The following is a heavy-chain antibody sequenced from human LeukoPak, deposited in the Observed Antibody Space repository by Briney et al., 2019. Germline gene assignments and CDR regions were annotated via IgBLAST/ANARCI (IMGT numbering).Heavy chain of an antibody. CDR2: IYHTWNT. V-gene: IGHV4-38-2*02. Sequence: SETLSLTCTVSGYSISTGYYWGWIRQPPGKGLEWIGSIYHTWNTYYNPSLKSRVTISLDTSNNQFFLKLSSVTAADTAVYYCVRVAYGGIIVPVFDPWGQGTLVIVSS. D-gene: IGHD3-16*02. CDR1: GYSISTGYY. CDR3: VRVAYGGIIVPVFDP. J-gene: IGHJ5*02.